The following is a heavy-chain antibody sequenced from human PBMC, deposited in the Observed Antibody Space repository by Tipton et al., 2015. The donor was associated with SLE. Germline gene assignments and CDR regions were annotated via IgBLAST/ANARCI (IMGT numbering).Heavy chain of an antibody. V-gene: IGHV4-59*12. CDR2: IYYSGST. CDR3: ATRRYDFWSGYQYYFDY. D-gene: IGHD3-3*01. J-gene: IGHJ4*02. CDR1: GGFISTYY. Sequence: TLSLTCTVFGGFISTYYWSWIRQPPGKGLEWIGYIYYSGSTNYNPSLKSRVTISVGTSKNQFSLKLSSVTAADTAVYYCATRRYDFWSGYQYYFDYWGQGTLVTVSS.